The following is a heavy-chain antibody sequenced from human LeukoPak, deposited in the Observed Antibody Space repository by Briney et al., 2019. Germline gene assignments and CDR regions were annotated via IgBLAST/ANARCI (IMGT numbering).Heavy chain of an antibody. CDR2: ISYDGSNK. J-gene: IGHJ4*02. CDR1: GFTFSSYA. CDR3: ARDRIAAAGTALDY. V-gene: IGHV3-30-3*01. D-gene: IGHD6-13*01. Sequence: GRSLRLSCAASGFTFSSYAMHWVCQAPGKGLEWVAVISYDGSNKYYADSVKGRFTISRDNSKDTLYLQMNSLRAEDTAVYYCARDRIAAAGTALDYWGQGTLVTVSS.